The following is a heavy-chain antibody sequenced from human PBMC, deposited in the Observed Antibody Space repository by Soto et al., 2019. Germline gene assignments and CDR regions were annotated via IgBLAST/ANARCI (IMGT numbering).Heavy chain of an antibody. CDR1: GFPFTSYG. V-gene: IGHV3-30*03. CDR3: YCGQYYFDY. J-gene: IGHJ4*01. CDR2: ISYDGRAK. D-gene: IGHD2-21*01. Sequence: QVQLVESGGGVVQPGRSLRLSCAAAGFPFTSYGMHWVREGPDKGLEWVAIISYDGRAKYYADSVKGRFTMSRDNSKNTLYLQMNSLRPEDTALYYCYCGQYYFDYRGHGTLGIDSS.